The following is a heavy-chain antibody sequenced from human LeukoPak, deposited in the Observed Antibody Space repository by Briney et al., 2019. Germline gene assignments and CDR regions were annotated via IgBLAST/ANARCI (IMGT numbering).Heavy chain of an antibody. V-gene: IGHV3-7*01. CDR1: GFTFNFYW. CDR2: IKGDGSDK. D-gene: IGHD6-19*01. J-gene: IGHJ4*02. Sequence: GGSLRLSCAASGFTFNFYWMSWVRQAPGKGLEWVANIKGDGSDKYYVDSVKGRFTISRDNAKNSLYLQMDSLRAEDTAIYYCTRDSVSVSSGHTYWGQGTLVTVSS. CDR3: TRDSVSVSSGHTY.